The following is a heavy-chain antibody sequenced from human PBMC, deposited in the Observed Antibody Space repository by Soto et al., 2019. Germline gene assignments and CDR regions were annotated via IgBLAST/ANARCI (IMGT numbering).Heavy chain of an antibody. CDR2: IYSGGST. D-gene: IGHD6-6*01. J-gene: IGHJ6*03. CDR3: ARSMGGSSSSYYYHYMDV. V-gene: IGHV3-53*01. Sequence: GGSLRLSCAASGFTVSSNYMSWVRQAPGKGLEWVSVIYSGGSTYYADSVKGRFTISRDNSKNTLYLQMNSLRAEDTAVYYCARSMGGSSSSYYYHYMDVWGKGTTVTVSS. CDR1: GFTVSSNY.